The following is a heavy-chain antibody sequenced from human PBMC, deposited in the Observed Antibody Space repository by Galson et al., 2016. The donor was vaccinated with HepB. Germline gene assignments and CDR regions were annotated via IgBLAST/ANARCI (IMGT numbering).Heavy chain of an antibody. D-gene: IGHD6-19*01. CDR2: IIPIFGTV. V-gene: IGHV1-69*13. CDR1: GGTFSSYD. CDR3: AGPIAVTAFGQKPLNY. Sequence: SVKVSCKASGGTFSSYDISWVRQAPGQGLEWMGGIIPIFGTVNYAQKFKGRVTITADESTNTAYMELRGLKSEDTAVYYCAGPIAVTAFGQKPLNYWGQGTLVTVPS. J-gene: IGHJ4*02.